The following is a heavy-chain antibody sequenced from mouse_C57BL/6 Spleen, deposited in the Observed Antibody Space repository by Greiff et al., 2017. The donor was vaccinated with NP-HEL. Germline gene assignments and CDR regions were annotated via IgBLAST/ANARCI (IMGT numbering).Heavy chain of an antibody. J-gene: IGHJ3*01. CDR1: GFTFSNYW. V-gene: IGHV6-3*01. CDR2: IRLKSDNYAT. CDR3: TDGYFPFAY. D-gene: IGHD2-3*01. Sequence: EVKVEESGGGLVQPGGSMKLSCVASGFTFSNYWMNWVRQSPEKGLEWVAQIRLKSDNYATHYAESVKGRFTISRDDSKSSVYLQMSNLRAEDTGIYYCTDGYFPFAYWGQGTLVTVSA.